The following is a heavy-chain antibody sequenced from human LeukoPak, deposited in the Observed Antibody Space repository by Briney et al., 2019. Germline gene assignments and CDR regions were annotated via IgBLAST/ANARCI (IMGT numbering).Heavy chain of an antibody. CDR3: AKLSYDSGSYYHFDY. V-gene: IGHV3-23*01. CDR1: GFTFSSYA. D-gene: IGHD1-26*01. CDR2: ISGSGGST. J-gene: IGHJ4*02. Sequence: VFLRLSCAASGFTFSSYAMSWVRQARGKGLEWVSTISGSGGSTYYADSVKGRFTTSRDNSKNTLYPQMNSLRGEDTAVYYCAKLSYDSGSYYHFDYWGQGTLLTVSS.